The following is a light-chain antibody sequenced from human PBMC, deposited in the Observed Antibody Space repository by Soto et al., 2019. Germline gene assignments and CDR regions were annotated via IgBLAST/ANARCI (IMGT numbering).Light chain of an antibody. V-gene: IGKV1-5*03. Sequence: DLQMTHSPSTLSASVGDRVSITCRGSQSISSWLAGYQPKPGKAPKLLIYKASSLESGVPSRFSGSRSGTEFTLTISSLQPDDFATYYCQQYSSSWYTFGQATKL. J-gene: IGKJ2*01. CDR1: QSISSW. CDR3: QQYSSSWYT. CDR2: KAS.